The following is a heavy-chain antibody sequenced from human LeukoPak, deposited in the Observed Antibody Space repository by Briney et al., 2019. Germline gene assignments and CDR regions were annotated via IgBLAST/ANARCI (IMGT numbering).Heavy chain of an antibody. CDR2: IRSDGTNK. D-gene: IGHD4/OR15-4a*01. V-gene: IGHV3-30*02. CDR1: GFNVSNNY. J-gene: IGHJ4*02. CDR3: ANLDYGYYFDY. Sequence: GGSLRLSCAASGFNVSNNYMNWVRQAPGKGLEWVAFIRSDGTNKYYADSVKGRFTISRDNSKNTLYLQMSSLRPEDTAVYYCANLDYGYYFDYWGQGTLVTVSS.